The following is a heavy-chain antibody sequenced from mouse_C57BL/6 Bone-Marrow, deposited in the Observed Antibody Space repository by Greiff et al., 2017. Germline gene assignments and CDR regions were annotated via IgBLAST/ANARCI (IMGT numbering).Heavy chain of an antibody. CDR1: GFSLTSYG. D-gene: IGHD2-4*01. Sequence: VKLVESGPGLVAPSQSLSITCTVSGFSLTSYGVDWVRQSPGKGLEWLGVIWGVGSTNYNSALKSRLSISKDNSKSHVFLKMNSLQTDYTAMYYCASRGYDYDCAMYYWGQGTSVNVSS. V-gene: IGHV2-6*01. CDR3: ASRGYDYDCAMYY. J-gene: IGHJ4*01. CDR2: IWGVGST.